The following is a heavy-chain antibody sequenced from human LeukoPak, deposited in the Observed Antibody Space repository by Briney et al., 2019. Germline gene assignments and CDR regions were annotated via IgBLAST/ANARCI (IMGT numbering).Heavy chain of an antibody. Sequence: GGSLRLSCAASGFTFSSYAMSWVRQAPGKGLEWVSTISGSGGTTYYADSVKGRFPISRDSSKNTLYLQMDSLRAEDTAVYYCAKASLRGGTCYSSFDYWGQGTLVTVSS. CDR1: GFTFSSYA. D-gene: IGHD2-15*01. J-gene: IGHJ4*02. V-gene: IGHV3-23*01. CDR2: ISGSGGTT. CDR3: AKASLRGGTCYSSFDY.